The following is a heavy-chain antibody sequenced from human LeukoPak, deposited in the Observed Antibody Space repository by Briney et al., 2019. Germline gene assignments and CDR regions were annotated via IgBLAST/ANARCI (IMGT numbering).Heavy chain of an antibody. D-gene: IGHD2-8*01. V-gene: IGHV4-59*12. Sequence: SETLSLTCAVSGGSISSYYWSWIRQPPGKGLEWIGFIYYSGSTNYNPSLKSRVTISVDTSKNQFSLNLSSVTAADTAIYYCARLKDSVFGPWGQGTLVTVSS. J-gene: IGHJ5*02. CDR2: IYYSGST. CDR3: ARLKDSVFGP. CDR1: GGSISSYY.